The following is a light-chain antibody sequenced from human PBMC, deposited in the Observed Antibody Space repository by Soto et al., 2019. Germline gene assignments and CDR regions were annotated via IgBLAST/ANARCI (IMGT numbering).Light chain of an antibody. CDR3: QQRSNWPIT. Sequence: EIVMTQSPATLSVSPGERATLSCRASQSVSSDLAWYHQKPGQVPRLLIYGASSRATGIPDRISGSGSGTDFTLTISRLEPEDFAVYYCQQRSNWPITFGQGTRLEIK. CDR1: QSVSSD. J-gene: IGKJ5*01. CDR2: GAS. V-gene: IGKV3D-20*02.